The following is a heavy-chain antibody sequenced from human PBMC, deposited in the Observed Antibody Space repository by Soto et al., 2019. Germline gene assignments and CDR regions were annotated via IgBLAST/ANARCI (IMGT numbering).Heavy chain of an antibody. CDR2: ISAYNGNT. CDR1: GYTFTSYG. V-gene: IGHV1-18*04. J-gene: IGHJ6*02. Sequence: QVQLVQSGAEVKKPGASVKVSCKASGYTFTSYGISWVRQAPGQGLEWMGWISAYNGNTNYAQKLQGRVTMTTDTSTGTGYMELRSLRSDDTAVYYCARDLRGGSSWYRRELAQGMDVWGQGTTVTVSS. CDR3: ARDLRGGSSWYRRELAQGMDV. D-gene: IGHD6-13*01.